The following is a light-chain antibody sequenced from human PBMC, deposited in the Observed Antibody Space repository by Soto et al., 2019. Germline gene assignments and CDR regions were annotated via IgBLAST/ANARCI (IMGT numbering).Light chain of an antibody. CDR2: GAS. CDR1: QSVSSN. J-gene: IGKJ1*01. Sequence: EIVMTQSPATLSVSPGERATLSCRASQSVSSNLAWYQQKPGQAPRLLIYGASTRATGIPARFSGSGYGTEFTLTISSPQSEDFAIYFCQQYNNWPPDRTFGQGTKVEIK. CDR3: QQYNNWPPDRT. V-gene: IGKV3-15*01.